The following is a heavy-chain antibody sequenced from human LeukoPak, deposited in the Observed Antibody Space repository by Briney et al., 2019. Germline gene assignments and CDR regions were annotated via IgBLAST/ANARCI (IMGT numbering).Heavy chain of an antibody. J-gene: IGHJ4*02. CDR1: GFTFSSCG. CDR2: IRYDGSDQ. Sequence: PGGSLSLSCAASGFTFSSCGIHWVRQAPGKGLDWVAFIRYDGSDQYYTDSVKGRFTISRDNSKNTLYLQMNRLRAEDTAIYYCAKDNSNWSFDYWGQGTLVTVSS. D-gene: IGHD6-13*01. V-gene: IGHV3-30*02. CDR3: AKDNSNWSFDY.